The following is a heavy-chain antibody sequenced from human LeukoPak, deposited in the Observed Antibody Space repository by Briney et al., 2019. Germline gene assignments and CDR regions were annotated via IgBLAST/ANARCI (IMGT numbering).Heavy chain of an antibody. CDR1: GFTFSSYG. CDR2: ISYDGSNK. J-gene: IGHJ3*02. D-gene: IGHD5-12*01. V-gene: IGHV3-30*18. Sequence: GGSLRLSCAASGFTFSSYGMHWVRQAPGKGLEWVAVISYDGSNKYYADSVKGRFTISRDNSKNTLYLQMNSLRAEDTAVYYCAKAEWLRFGAFDIWGQGTMVTVSS. CDR3: AKAEWLRFGAFDI.